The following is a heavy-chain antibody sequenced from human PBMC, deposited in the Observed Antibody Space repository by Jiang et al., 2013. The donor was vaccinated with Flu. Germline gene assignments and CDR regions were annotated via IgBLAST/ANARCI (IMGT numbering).Heavy chain of an antibody. J-gene: IGHJ3*02. D-gene: IGHD3-16*01. V-gene: IGHV1-2*02. Sequence: KPGASVKVSCKASGYTFTGLFIHWVRQAPGQGLEWVGWINPNSGGTRYAEKFQGRVTTTRDTSNSTAYMELSSLRSDDTAVYYCMRDCGSRGADVFDIWGQGTMVTVSS. CDR1: GYTFTGLF. CDR2: INPNSGGT. CDR3: MRDCGSRGADVFDI.